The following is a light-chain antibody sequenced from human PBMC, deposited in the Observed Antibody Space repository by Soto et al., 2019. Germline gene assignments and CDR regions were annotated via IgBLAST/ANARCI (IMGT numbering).Light chain of an antibody. V-gene: IGKV3-11*01. CDR1: QSVSGY. CDR2: DAS. Sequence: EIVLTQSPAILSMSPGERATLSCRASQSVSGYFAWYQQKPGQAPRLLIYDASNRATGVPARFSGSGSGTDFTLTISSREPEDFAVYYCQQRRYWPVTFGQGTKVEIK. CDR3: QQRRYWPVT. J-gene: IGKJ1*01.